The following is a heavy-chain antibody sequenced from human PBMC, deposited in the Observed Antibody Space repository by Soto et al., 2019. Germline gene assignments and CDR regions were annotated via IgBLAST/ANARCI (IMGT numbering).Heavy chain of an antibody. D-gene: IGHD3-16*02. Sequence: LRLSCAASGFTFSSYGMHWVRQAPGKGLEWVAVIWYDGSNKYYADSVKGRFTISRDNSKNTLYLQMNSLRAEDTAVYYCARARDVRIVAFDIWGQGTMVTVSS. CDR1: GFTFSSYG. CDR3: ARARDVRIVAFDI. V-gene: IGHV3-33*01. CDR2: IWYDGSNK. J-gene: IGHJ3*02.